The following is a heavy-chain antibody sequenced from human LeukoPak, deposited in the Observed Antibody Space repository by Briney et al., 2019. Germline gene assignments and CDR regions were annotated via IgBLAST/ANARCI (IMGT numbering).Heavy chain of an antibody. V-gene: IGHV4-59*13. CDR1: GGSISGYY. J-gene: IGHJ6*02. D-gene: IGHD3-16*01. CDR3: ARFGVDSDMGV. Sequence: SETLSLTCTVSGGSISGYYWTWTRQPPGKGLEWIGQINYSGKDDYNPSLRSRINISVDTSKNQMFLKMSSLTAADTAVYYWARFGVDSDMGVWGQGTTVTVSS. CDR2: INYSGKD.